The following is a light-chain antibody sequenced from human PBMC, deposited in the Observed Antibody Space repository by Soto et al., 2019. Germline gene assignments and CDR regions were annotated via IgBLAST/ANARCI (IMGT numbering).Light chain of an antibody. V-gene: IGKV3-20*01. CDR3: QQYGSSSLT. J-gene: IGKJ4*02. Sequence: EIVLTQSPGTLSLSPGERATLSCRASQSVSSSYLAWYQQKPGQAPRLLIYGASSRATGIPDRFSGSGSGTDFTLTISRLEAEYFAVYYCQQYGSSSLTCGGGTKVEIK. CDR2: GAS. CDR1: QSVSSSY.